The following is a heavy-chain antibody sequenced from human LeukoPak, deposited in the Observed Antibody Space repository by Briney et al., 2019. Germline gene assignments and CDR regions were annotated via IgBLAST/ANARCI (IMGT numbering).Heavy chain of an antibody. Sequence: PSETLSLTCTVSGGSISSSSYCWGWIRQPPGKGLEWIGSIYYSGSTYYNPSLKSRVTISVDTSKNQFSLKLSSVTAADTAVYYCASTQSSGWYYGDYWGQGTLVTVSS. CDR2: IYYSGST. CDR1: GGSISSSSYC. D-gene: IGHD6-19*01. J-gene: IGHJ4*02. CDR3: ASTQSSGWYYGDY. V-gene: IGHV4-39*01.